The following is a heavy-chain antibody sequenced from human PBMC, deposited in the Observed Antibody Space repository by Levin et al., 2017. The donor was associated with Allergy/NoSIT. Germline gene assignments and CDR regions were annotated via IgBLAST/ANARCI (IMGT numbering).Heavy chain of an antibody. CDR3: ARDAKDGSGWYYY. D-gene: IGHD6-19*01. Sequence: ASVKVSCKASGYTFTNYGFSWVRQAPGQGLEWMGWISGHDANTHYAQKFQGRVTMTTDSSTNTAYMELRSLRSDDTAVYYCARDAKDGSGWYYYWGQGTLVTVSS. V-gene: IGHV1-18*01. CDR2: ISGHDANT. J-gene: IGHJ4*02. CDR1: GYTFTNYG.